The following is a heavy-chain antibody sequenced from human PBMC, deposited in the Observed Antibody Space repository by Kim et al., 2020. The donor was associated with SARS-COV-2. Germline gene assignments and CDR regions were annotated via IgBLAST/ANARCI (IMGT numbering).Heavy chain of an antibody. CDR3: ARDLLAVTRGDY. V-gene: IGHV3-21*01. Sequence: YYAESVKGRFTISRDNAKNSLYLQMNSLRAEDTAVYYCARDLLAVTRGDYWGQGTLVTVSS. J-gene: IGHJ4*02. D-gene: IGHD2-21*02.